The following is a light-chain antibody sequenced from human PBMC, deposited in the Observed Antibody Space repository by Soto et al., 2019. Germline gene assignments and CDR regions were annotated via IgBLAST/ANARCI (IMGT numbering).Light chain of an antibody. CDR1: QSVSSSD. Sequence: EVVLTQSPGTLSLSPGERATLSCRASQSVSSSDLAWYQQKPGQAPRLLISGASNRATGTPDRFSGSGSGTDFTLTITSLEPEDFAVYYCQQYGSSPPKTFGQGTKVDIK. CDR2: GAS. V-gene: IGKV3-20*01. CDR3: QQYGSSPPKT. J-gene: IGKJ1*01.